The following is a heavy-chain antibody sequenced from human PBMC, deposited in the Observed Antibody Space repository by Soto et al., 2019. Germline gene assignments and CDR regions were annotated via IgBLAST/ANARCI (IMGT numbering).Heavy chain of an antibody. J-gene: IGHJ3*02. Sequence: QVHLQESGPGLVKPSGTLSLTCTVSNASISSRKWWTWVRQTPGKGLAWIGEIYHSGSIKHNPSLKSRVTMSVDKSKNQFSLKMTSVTAADTAVYYCASKFGELLADAFDIWGQGTVVTVSS. CDR1: NASISSRKW. V-gene: IGHV4-4*02. D-gene: IGHD3-10*01. CDR2: IYHSGSI. CDR3: ASKFGELLADAFDI.